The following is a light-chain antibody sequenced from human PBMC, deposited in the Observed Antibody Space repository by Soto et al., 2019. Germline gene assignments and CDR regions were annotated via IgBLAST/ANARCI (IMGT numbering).Light chain of an antibody. V-gene: IGLV6-57*04. CDR1: SGSIASNY. CDR2: EDN. CDR3: QSYDSSNNVV. Sequence: NFMLTQPHSVSESPGKTVTISCTRSSGSIASNYVQWYQQRPGSAPTTVIYEDNQRPSGVPDRFSGSIDSSSNSASLTISGPKTEDEADYYCQSYDSSNNVVLGGGTKLTVL. J-gene: IGLJ2*01.